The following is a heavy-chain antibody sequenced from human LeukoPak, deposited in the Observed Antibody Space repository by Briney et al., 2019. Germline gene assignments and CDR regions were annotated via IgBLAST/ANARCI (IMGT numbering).Heavy chain of an antibody. CDR3: AKEGVVPAAKNYYFDY. J-gene: IGHJ4*02. Sequence: PGGSLRLSCAASGFTFSSYGMHWVRQAPGKGLEWVAVIWYDGSNKYYADSAKGRFTISRDNSKNTLYLQMNSLRAEATAVYYCAKEGVVPAAKNYYFDYWGQGTLVTVSS. D-gene: IGHD2-2*01. CDR2: IWYDGSNK. V-gene: IGHV3-33*06. CDR1: GFTFSSYG.